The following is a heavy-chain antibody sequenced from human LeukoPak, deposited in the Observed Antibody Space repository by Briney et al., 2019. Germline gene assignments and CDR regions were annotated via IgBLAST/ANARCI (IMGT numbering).Heavy chain of an antibody. CDR2: INHSGST. CDR3: ARYRSGSYWGRPDAFDI. CDR1: GGSFSGYY. V-gene: IGHV4-34*01. J-gene: IGHJ3*02. D-gene: IGHD1-26*01. Sequence: SETLSLTCAVYGGSFSGYYWSWIRQPPGKGLEWIGEINHSGSTNYSPSLKSRVTISVDTSKNQFSLKLSSVTAADTAVYYCARYRSGSYWGRPDAFDIWGQGTMVTVSS.